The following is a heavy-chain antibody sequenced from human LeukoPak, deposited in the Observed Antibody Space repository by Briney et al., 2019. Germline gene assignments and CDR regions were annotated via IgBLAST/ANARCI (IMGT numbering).Heavy chain of an antibody. CDR1: EFSFNNYW. J-gene: IGHJ4*02. D-gene: IGHD6-19*01. V-gene: IGHV3-23*01. Sequence: GGSLRLSCAASEFSFNNYWMMWVRQAPGKGLEWVSAISGSGGSTYYADSVKGRFTISRDNSKNTLYLQMNSLRAEDTAVYYCAKRSIAVAGYYFDYWGQGTLVTVSS. CDR2: ISGSGGST. CDR3: AKRSIAVAGYYFDY.